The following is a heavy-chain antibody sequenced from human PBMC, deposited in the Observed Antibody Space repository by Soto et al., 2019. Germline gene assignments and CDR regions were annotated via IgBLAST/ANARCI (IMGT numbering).Heavy chain of an antibody. Sequence: QVQLQQWGAGLLKPSETLSLTCAVYGGSFSGYYWSWIRQPPGKGLEWIGEINHSGSTNYNPSLKSRVTISVDTCKNQFSLKLSSVTAADTAVYYCARSLYYDFWSGYRVSGMDVWGQGTTVTVSS. J-gene: IGHJ6*02. CDR3: ARSLYYDFWSGYRVSGMDV. V-gene: IGHV4-34*01. CDR1: GGSFSGYY. D-gene: IGHD3-3*01. CDR2: INHSGST.